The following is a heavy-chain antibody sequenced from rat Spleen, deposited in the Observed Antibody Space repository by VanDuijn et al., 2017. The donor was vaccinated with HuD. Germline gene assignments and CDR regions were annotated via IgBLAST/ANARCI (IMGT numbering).Heavy chain of an antibody. V-gene: IGHV5-25*01. D-gene: IGHD1-5*01. J-gene: IGHJ2*01. CDR2: ISPSGGST. Sequence: EVQLVESGGGLVQPGRSLKLSCAASGFTFSNYDMAWVRQAPTKGLEWVASISPSGGSTYYRDSVKGRFTISRDHAKSTLYLQMDSLKSEDTATYYCAREANIPFHYFDYWGQGVMVTVSS. CDR1: GFTFSNYD. CDR3: AREANIPFHYFDY.